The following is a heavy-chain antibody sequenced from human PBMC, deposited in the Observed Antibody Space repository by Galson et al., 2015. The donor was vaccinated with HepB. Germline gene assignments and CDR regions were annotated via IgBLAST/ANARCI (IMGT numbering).Heavy chain of an antibody. D-gene: IGHD2-8*01. CDR2: ISSSGGTT. V-gene: IGHV3-23*01. CDR1: GFTFSSYA. CDR3: AKDGGDCDNGECYYCAY. Sequence: SLRLSCAASGFTFSSYAMSWVRQAPGKGLEWVSGISSSGGTTYYADSVKGRFTISRDNTKNTLYLQMNSLRVEDTAVYYCAKDGGDCDNGECYYCAYWGQGALVTVSS. J-gene: IGHJ4*02.